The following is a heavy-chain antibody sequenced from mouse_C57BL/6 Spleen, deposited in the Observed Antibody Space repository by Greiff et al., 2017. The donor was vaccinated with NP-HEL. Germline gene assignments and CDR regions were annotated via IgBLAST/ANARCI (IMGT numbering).Heavy chain of an antibody. CDR2: ISYSGST. V-gene: IGHV3-1*01. CDR1: GYSITSGYD. CDR3: ARGPLTGAFDY. J-gene: IGHJ2*01. Sequence: EVKLQESGPGMVKPSQSLSLTCTVTGYSITSGYDWHWIRHFPGNKLEWMGYISYSGSTNYNPSLKSRISITHDTSKNHFFLKLNSVTTEDTATYYCARGPLTGAFDYWGQGTTLTVSS. D-gene: IGHD4-1*01.